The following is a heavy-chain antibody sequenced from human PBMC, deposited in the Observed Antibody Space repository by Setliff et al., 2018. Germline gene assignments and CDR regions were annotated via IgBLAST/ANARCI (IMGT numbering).Heavy chain of an antibody. J-gene: IGHJ4*02. CDR3: ARDPGFHSGTWCLGD. V-gene: IGHV4-34*01. Sequence: SETLSLTCSVYGESFSNNYWSWIRQTPGKGLEWIGESNHSGGTSYNASLKSRLSMSVDTSRNQFSLKLTSVTAADTAVYFCARDPGFHSGTWCLGDWGQGTQVTVSS. CDR1: GESFSNNY. D-gene: IGHD2-8*01. CDR2: SNHSGGT.